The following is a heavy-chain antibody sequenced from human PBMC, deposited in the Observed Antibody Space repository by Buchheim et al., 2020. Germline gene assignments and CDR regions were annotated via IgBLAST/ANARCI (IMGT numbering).Heavy chain of an antibody. D-gene: IGHD4-17*01. CDR2: ISGSGAGT. CDR3: AKNSVHGDWPEY. CDR1: GFTFSSYP. J-gene: IGHJ4*02. V-gene: IGHV3-23*01. Sequence: EVQLLESGGGLVQPGGSPRLSCAASGFTFSSYPMSWVRQAPGKGLEWVSAISGSGAGTSYADSVQGLFTMSRDTSKNTLYLQMNSPRAEDTAVYYCAKNSVHGDWPEYWGQGTL.